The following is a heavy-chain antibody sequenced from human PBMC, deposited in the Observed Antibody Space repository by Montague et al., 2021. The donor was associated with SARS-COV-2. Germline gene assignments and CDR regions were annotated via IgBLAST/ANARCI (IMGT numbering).Heavy chain of an antibody. CDR1: GGSISSSSYY. Sequence: SETLSLTCTVSGGSISSSSYYWAWIRQPPGKGLEWIGSIYYRGGTYYSPSLKSRVFISVDTSKNQLSLTLTSVTAADTAVYYCATQEDPSGWIPGPFDFWGQGTLLSVSS. CDR3: ATQEDPSGWIPGPFDF. CDR2: IYYRGGT. D-gene: IGHD6-19*01. J-gene: IGHJ4*02. V-gene: IGHV4-39*01.